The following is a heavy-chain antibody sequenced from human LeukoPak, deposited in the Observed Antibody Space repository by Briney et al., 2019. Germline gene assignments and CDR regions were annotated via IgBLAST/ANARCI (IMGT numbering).Heavy chain of an antibody. CDR2: IYYSGST. V-gene: IGHV4-59*08. J-gene: IGHJ6*02. CDR1: GGSISSYY. CDR3: ARLRDYYYYGMDV. Sequence: PSETLSLTCTVSGGSISSYYWSWIRQPPGKGLEWIGYIYYSGSTNYNPSLKSRVTISVDTSKNQFSLKLSSVTAADTAVYYCARLRDYYYYGMDVWGQGTTVTVSS.